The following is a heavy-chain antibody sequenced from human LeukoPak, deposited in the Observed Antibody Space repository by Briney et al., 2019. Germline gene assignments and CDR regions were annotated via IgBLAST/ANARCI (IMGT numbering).Heavy chain of an antibody. CDR2: INPNSGGT. D-gene: IGHD3-16*02. CDR3: ARLSMITFGGVIVGGAYFDY. Sequence: ASVKVSCKASGYTFTGYYMHWVRQAPGQGLEWMGWINPNSGGTNYAQKFQGRVTMTRDTSISTAYMELSRLRSDATAVYYCARLSMITFGGVIVGGAYFDYWGQGTLVTVSS. J-gene: IGHJ4*02. CDR1: GYTFTGYY. V-gene: IGHV1-2*02.